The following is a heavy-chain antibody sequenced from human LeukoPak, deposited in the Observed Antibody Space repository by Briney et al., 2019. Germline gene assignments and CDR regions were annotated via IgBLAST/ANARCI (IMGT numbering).Heavy chain of an antibody. Sequence: ASVKVSCKASGYTFTNYDINWLRQATGQGLEWMGCMNPNSGNTGYAQKFQGRVTITRNTSITTAYMELSSLTSEDTAVYFCARTGPINPYYYYMDVWGKGTTVTVSS. J-gene: IGHJ6*03. CDR2: MNPNSGNT. D-gene: IGHD1-14*01. CDR3: ARTGPINPYYYYMDV. V-gene: IGHV1-8*03. CDR1: GYTFTNYD.